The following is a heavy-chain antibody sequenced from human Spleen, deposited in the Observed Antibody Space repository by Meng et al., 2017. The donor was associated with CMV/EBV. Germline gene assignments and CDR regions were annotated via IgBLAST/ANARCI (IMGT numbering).Heavy chain of an antibody. Sequence: ASVKVSCKASGYTFTSYGIIWVRQAPGQGLEWMGWISGYNGNTNYAQNLQGRVTMTTDTSTNTAYMELRSLRSDDTAVYYCAREEGGTAIFGVVIEGGYFDLWGQGTLVTVSS. D-gene: IGHD3-3*01. CDR2: ISGYNGNT. CDR3: AREEGGTAIFGVVIEGGYFDL. J-gene: IGHJ4*02. CDR1: GYTFTSYG. V-gene: IGHV1-18*01.